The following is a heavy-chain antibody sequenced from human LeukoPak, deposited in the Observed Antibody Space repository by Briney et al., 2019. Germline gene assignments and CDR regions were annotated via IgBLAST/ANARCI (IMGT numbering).Heavy chain of an antibody. V-gene: IGHV4-39*01. D-gene: IGHD5-12*01. CDR2: IYYSGST. CDR3: ARRVIVATIDF. CDR1: GGSISSSNYY. J-gene: IGHJ4*02. Sequence: SETLSLTCTVSGGSISSSNYYWAWLRQPPGKGLEWIGSIYYSGSTYYNPSLKGRITISVDTSKNQFSLKLSSMTAADTAVYFCARRVIVATIDFWGQGALVTVSS.